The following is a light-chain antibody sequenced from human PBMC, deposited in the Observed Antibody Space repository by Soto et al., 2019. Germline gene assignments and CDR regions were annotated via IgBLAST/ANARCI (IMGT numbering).Light chain of an antibody. CDR3: QAWDNGTAV. CDR1: KLGGKG. Sequence: SYELTQPPSVSVAPGQTASITCSGDKLGGKGAHWYHQKPGQSPVVVIYQDTKRPPGIHERVSGSKSGNTATLTISGTRAMDEADYYCQAWDNGTAVFGGGTKLTVL. J-gene: IGLJ2*01. CDR2: QDT. V-gene: IGLV3-1*01.